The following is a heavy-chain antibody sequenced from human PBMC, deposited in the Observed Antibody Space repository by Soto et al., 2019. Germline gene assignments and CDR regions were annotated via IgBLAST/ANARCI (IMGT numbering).Heavy chain of an antibody. V-gene: IGHV1-8*01. Sequence: QVQLVQSGAEVKKPGASVKVSCKASGYTFTRYDINWVRQATGQGLEWMGWMNPNSGNTGYAQKFQGRVTMTRNTTIRTAYMAVMSPRSEDTAVYYCARGINSSDSGGDAVDIWGQGTMVTVSS. CDR2: MNPNSGNT. J-gene: IGHJ3*02. D-gene: IGHD3-10*01. CDR3: ARGINSSDSGGDAVDI. CDR1: GYTFTRYD.